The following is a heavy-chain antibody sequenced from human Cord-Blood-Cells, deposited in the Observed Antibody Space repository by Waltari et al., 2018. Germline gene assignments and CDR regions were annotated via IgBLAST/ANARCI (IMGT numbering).Heavy chain of an antibody. J-gene: IGHJ3*02. D-gene: IGHD4-17*01. V-gene: IGHV3-30*02. CDR2: IRYDGSNK. CDR1: GFTFSSYG. CDR3: AVTTDAFDI. Sequence: QVQLVESGGGVVQPGGSLRLSCAASGFTFSSYGMHWVRQAPGKGVGWVAFIRYDGSNKYYADSVKGRFTVSRDNSKNTLYLQMNSLRAEDTAVYYCAVTTDAFDIWGQGTMVTVSS.